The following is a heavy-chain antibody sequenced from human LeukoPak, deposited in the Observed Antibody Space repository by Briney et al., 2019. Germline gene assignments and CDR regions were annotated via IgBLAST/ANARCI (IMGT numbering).Heavy chain of an antibody. D-gene: IGHD3-22*01. V-gene: IGHV3-53*01. Sequence: GGSLSPSYAASGLTASHNYVSLVRPAPGKGQEWVSAIHTSGDTCYADSVKGRFTISRDTSKNTLYLQMNSLRAEDTAVYYCARGSTYYESSGQVPFDYWGQGTLVTVSS. J-gene: IGHJ4*02. CDR3: ARGSTYYESSGQVPFDY. CDR1: GLTASHNY. CDR2: IHTSGDT.